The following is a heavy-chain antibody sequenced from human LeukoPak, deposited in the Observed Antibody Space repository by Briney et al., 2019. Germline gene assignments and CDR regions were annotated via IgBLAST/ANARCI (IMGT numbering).Heavy chain of an antibody. CDR3: ARFAGYSSSWPLDY. Sequence: KSLRLSCAASGFTFSTYGMHWVRQAPGKGLEWVAVIWYDGSNKYYADSVKGRFTISRDNSKNTLYLQMNSLRAEDTAVYYCARFAGYSSSWPLDYWGQGTLVTVSS. D-gene: IGHD6-13*01. CDR1: GFTFSTYG. CDR2: IWYDGSNK. V-gene: IGHV3-33*01. J-gene: IGHJ4*02.